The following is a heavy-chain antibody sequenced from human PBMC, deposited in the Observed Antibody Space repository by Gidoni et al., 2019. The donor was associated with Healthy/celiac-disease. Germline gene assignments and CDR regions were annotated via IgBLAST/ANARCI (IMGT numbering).Heavy chain of an antibody. V-gene: IGHV1-69*06. Sequence: QVQLVQSGAEVKKPGSSVKVSCKASGGPLSSYAISWVRQAPGQWLEWMGWIIPIFGTANYAQKFQGRVTITADKSTSTAYMELSSLRSEDTAVYYCAREEWAIEGVRIAAAGTFEDYYYYGMDVWGQGTTVTVSS. J-gene: IGHJ6*02. CDR1: GGPLSSYA. CDR2: IIPIFGTA. D-gene: IGHD6-13*01. CDR3: AREEWAIEGVRIAAAGTFEDYYYYGMDV.